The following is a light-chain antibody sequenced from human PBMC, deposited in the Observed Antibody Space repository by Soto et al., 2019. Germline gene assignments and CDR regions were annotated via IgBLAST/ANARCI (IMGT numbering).Light chain of an antibody. CDR2: SAS. J-gene: IGKJ5*01. Sequence: DFPATKSPSIWPALLGARVTIYCRASQALSNYLAWYQQKPGKAPDLLIYSASTLQSGVPSRFSGSGSETEFTLTIRSLQPEDFATYYCQQARSFPITLGQGTRLEI. V-gene: IGKV1-9*01. CDR1: QALSNY. CDR3: QQARSFPIT.